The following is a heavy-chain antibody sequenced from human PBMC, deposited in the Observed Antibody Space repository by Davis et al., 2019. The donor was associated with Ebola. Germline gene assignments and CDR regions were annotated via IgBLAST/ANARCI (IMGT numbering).Heavy chain of an antibody. CDR2: ISRAGEST. Sequence: GESLKISCAASGFTFGDYAMSWVRQAPGKGLAWVSTISRAGESTYYGDSVRGRFTISRDNSMNTVYVQMYSLRADDTAVYYCAKGGFYLYMDVWGKGTTVTVSS. CDR1: GFTFGDYA. J-gene: IGHJ6*03. CDR3: AKGGFYLYMDV. D-gene: IGHD3-16*02. V-gene: IGHV3-23*01.